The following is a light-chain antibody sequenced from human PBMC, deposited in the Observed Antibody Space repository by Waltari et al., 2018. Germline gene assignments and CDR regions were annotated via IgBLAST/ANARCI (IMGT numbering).Light chain of an antibody. CDR2: SNN. Sequence: QSGMPQPPSLSKGLRQSATLTGTGNKNNVGNQGRLALQQNKGHPPKLLSYSNNNHASAISERFSASRSGNTASLTITELQPEDKAYYYCSTWDISLNTHVFGTGTKVTVL. J-gene: IGLJ1*01. V-gene: IGLV10-54*04. CDR1: KNNVGNQG. CDR3: STWDISLNTHV.